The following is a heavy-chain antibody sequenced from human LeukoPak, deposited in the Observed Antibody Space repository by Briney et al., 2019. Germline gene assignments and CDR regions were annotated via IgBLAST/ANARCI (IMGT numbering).Heavy chain of an antibody. Sequence: SETLSLTCTVSGYSISSGYYWGWIRQPPGKGLEYIGSIYHSGSTYYNPSLQSRVTMSVDTSKNHFSLKLNSVTAADTALYFCARGPDRAKLGYWGQGTLVTVSS. CDR3: ARGPDRAKLGY. CDR1: GYSISSGYY. J-gene: IGHJ4*02. D-gene: IGHD7-27*01. CDR2: IYHSGST. V-gene: IGHV4-38-2*02.